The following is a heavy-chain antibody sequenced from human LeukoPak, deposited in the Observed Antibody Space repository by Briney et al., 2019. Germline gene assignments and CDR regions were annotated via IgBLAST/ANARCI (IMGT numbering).Heavy chain of an antibody. J-gene: IGHJ4*02. D-gene: IGHD3-9*01. CDR3: AKEARYYDILTGNFDY. V-gene: IGHV3-30*18. CDR2: ISYDGSNK. Sequence: GRSLRLSCAASGFTFSSYGMHWVRQAPGKGLEWVAVISYDGSNKYYADSVKGRFTISRDNSKNTLYLQMNSQRAEDTAVYYCAKEARYYDILTGNFDYWGQGTLVTVSS. CDR1: GFTFSSYG.